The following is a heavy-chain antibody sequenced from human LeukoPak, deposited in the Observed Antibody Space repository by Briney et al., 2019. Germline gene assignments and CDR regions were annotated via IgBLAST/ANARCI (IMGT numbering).Heavy chain of an antibody. CDR3: ARDGGHYDILTGYYFSWFDP. D-gene: IGHD3-9*01. V-gene: IGHV4-59*01. CDR1: GGSISSYY. J-gene: IGHJ5*02. CDR2: IYYSGST. Sequence: SATLSLTCTVSGGSISSYYWSWIRQPPGKGLEWIGYIYYSGSTNYNPSLKSRVTISVDTSKNQFSLKLSSVTAADTAVYYCARDGGHYDILTGYYFSWFDPWGQGTLVTVSS.